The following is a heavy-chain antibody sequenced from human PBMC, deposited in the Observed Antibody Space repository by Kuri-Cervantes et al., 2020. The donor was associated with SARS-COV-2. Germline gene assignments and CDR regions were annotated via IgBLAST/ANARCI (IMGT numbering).Heavy chain of an antibody. V-gene: IGHV3-20*04. J-gene: IGHJ4*02. Sequence: GESLKISCAASGFTFDDYGMSWVRQAPGKGLEWVSGINWNGGSTYYANSVKGRFTISRDNSKNTLYLQMNSLRAEDTAVYYCARGDYGDYGDYWGQGTLVTVSS. CDR2: INWNGGST. CDR3: ARGDYGDYGDY. D-gene: IGHD4-17*01. CDR1: GFTFDDYG.